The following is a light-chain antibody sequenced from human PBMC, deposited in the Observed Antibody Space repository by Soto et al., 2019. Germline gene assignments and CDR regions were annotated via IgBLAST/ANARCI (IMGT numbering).Light chain of an antibody. J-gene: IGLJ2*01. CDR3: QSYDSSLSGDVV. Sequence: QSALTQPPSVSGAPGQRVTISCTGSSSNIGAGYDVHWYQQLPGTAPKLLIYGNINRPSGVPDRFSGSKSGTSASLAITGLQAEDEADYYCQSYDSSLSGDVVFGGGTKLTVL. V-gene: IGLV1-40*01. CDR1: SSNIGAGYD. CDR2: GNI.